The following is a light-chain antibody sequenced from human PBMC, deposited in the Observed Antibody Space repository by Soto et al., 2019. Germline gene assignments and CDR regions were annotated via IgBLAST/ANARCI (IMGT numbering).Light chain of an antibody. CDR2: AAS. V-gene: IGKV1-39*01. CDR3: QQSYSTPWT. Sequence: DIQMTQSPSSLSASIGDRVAITWRASHNIRGYLNWYQQKPGKAPKLLIYAASNLQSGIPSRFSGSGSETDFTLTISSLQPEDVATYYCQQSYSTPWTFGQGTKVDIK. CDR1: HNIRGY. J-gene: IGKJ1*01.